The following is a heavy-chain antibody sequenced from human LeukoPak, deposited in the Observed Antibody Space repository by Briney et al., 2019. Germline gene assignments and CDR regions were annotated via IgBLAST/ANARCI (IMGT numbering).Heavy chain of an antibody. CDR1: GGSTCGNS. D-gene: IGHD3-10*01. CDR3: ARGHLGLSP. Sequence: SEGLSHTCTVAGGSTCGNSGTWFRQPPGQGLEWIGYFHNSRTTSYPPSLTGRVIISVDTATDQISLKLISVTAADTAVYYCARGHLGLSPWGQGTLVTVSS. CDR2: FHNSRTT. J-gene: IGHJ5*02. V-gene: IGHV4-59*01.